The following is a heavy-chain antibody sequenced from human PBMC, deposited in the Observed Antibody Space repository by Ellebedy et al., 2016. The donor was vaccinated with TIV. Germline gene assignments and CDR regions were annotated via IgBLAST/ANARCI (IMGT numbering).Heavy chain of an antibody. CDR1: GGSIDSSSNY. Sequence: SETLSLTCTVSGGSIDSSSNYWGWIRQPPGKGLEWIGSIYYSGSTYYNPSLKSRVTISVDTSKNQFSLKLSSVTAADTAVYYCARHLLHPNLRLGELSLNWYFDLWGRGTLVTVSS. V-gene: IGHV4-39*01. CDR2: IYYSGST. J-gene: IGHJ2*01. CDR3: ARHLLHPNLRLGELSLNWYFDL. D-gene: IGHD3-16*02.